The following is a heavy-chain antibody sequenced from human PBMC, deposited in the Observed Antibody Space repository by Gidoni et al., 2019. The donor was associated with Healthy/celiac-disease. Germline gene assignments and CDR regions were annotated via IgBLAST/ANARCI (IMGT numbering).Heavy chain of an antibody. D-gene: IGHD2-2*02. CDR3: ARTGVDIVVVPAAILGGMDV. Sequence: EVQLVESGGGLVQPGGSLRLSCAASGFTFSSSWMSWVRQAPGKGLEWVANIKQDGSEKYYVDSVKGRFTISRDNAKNSLYLQMNSLRAEDTAVYYCARTGVDIVVVPAAILGGMDVWGKGTTVTVSS. V-gene: IGHV3-7*01. CDR1: GFTFSSSW. J-gene: IGHJ6*03. CDR2: IKQDGSEK.